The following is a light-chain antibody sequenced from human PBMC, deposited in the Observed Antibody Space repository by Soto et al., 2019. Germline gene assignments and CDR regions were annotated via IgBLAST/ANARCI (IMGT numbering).Light chain of an antibody. CDR1: ESLVSSDGNTY. CDR3: MQAAQWPRT. CDR2: KVS. Sequence: DVVMTQSLLSLAVTLGQPASISCRSSESLVSSDGNTYLNWFHQRPGQSPRRLIYKVSNRDSGVPDRFSGSGSGTEFTLTISRVEAEDAGVYYCMQAAQWPRTFGPGTTVDIK. V-gene: IGKV2-30*01. J-gene: IGKJ3*01.